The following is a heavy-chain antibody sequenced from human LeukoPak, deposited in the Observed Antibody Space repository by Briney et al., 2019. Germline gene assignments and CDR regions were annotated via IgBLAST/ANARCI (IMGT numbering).Heavy chain of an antibody. V-gene: IGHV3-48*03. CDR1: GFTFRGYE. Sequence: GGSLRLSCEASGFTFRGYEMNWVRQAPGKGLEWDSYISSSGYTIYYADSVKGRFTISRDNAKNSLYLQMNSLRAEDTAVYYCARSRSIAGDGFDIWGQGTMVTVSS. CDR3: ARSRSIAGDGFDI. J-gene: IGHJ3*02. CDR2: ISSSGYTI. D-gene: IGHD2-21*01.